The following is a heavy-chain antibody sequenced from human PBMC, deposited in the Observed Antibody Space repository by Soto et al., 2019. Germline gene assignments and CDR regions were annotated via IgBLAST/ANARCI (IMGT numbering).Heavy chain of an antibody. V-gene: IGHV4-59*01. CDR1: GGSISRYY. Sequence: SETLSLTCTVSGGSISRYYWSWIRQPPGKGLEWIGYIYYSRSTNYNPSLKSRVTITVDTSKNQFSLKLSSVTAADTAVYYCARVTLGIQLWFYFDYWGQGTLVTVSS. J-gene: IGHJ4*02. CDR2: IYYSRST. D-gene: IGHD5-18*01. CDR3: ARVTLGIQLWFYFDY.